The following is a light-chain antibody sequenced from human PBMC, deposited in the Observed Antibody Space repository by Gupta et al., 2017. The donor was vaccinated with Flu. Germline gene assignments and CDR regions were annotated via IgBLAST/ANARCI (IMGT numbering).Light chain of an antibody. Sequence: DIQMTQSPSSLSASVGDRVTITCRASQSISSYLNWYQQKPGKAPKLLIYAASIWQSGVPSRFSGSGFGTDVTLTISSRQQEDFASYYCQQNDSNRLYTFGQGTKLDIK. CDR1: QSISSY. V-gene: IGKV1-39*01. CDR3: QQNDSNRLYT. J-gene: IGKJ2*01. CDR2: AAS.